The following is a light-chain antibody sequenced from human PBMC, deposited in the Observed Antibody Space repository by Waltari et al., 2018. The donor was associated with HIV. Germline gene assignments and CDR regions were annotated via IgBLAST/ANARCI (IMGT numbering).Light chain of an antibody. J-gene: IGKJ4*01. CDR3: QQYYSYPLT. V-gene: IGKV4-1*01. Sequence: DIVMTQSPDSLAVSLGERATINCESSQSVLYSSKSKNYLAWFQQKPGQPPKLLIYWASTRESGVPDRFSGRGSGTDFTLIISSLQAEDVAVYFCQQYYSYPLTFGGGTKVEIK. CDR1: QSVLYSSKSKNY. CDR2: WAS.